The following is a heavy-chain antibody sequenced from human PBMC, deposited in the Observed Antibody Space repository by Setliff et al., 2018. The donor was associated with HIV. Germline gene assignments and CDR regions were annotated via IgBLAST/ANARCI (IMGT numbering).Heavy chain of an antibody. CDR1: GYTFTNFG. Sequence: ASVKVSCKTSGYTFTNFGISWVRQAPGHGLEWMGWISPNFGHTNYAQKFLDRVTMTIDTATSRAYMELRSLRSDDTAVYFCARLGSGWSDSYYYAMDIWGQGTTVTVSS. J-gene: IGHJ6*02. CDR2: ISPNFGHT. CDR3: ARLGSGWSDSYYYAMDI. V-gene: IGHV1-18*01. D-gene: IGHD6-19*01.